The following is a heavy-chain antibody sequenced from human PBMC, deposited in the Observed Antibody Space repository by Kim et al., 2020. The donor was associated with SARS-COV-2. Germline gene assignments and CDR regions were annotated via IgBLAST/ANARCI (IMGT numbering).Heavy chain of an antibody. Sequence: SETLSLTCAVYGGSFSGYYWSWIRQPPGKGLEWIGEINHSGSTNYNPSLKSRVTISVDTSKNQFSLKLSSVTAAYTAVYYCARGGMRWLRKWDFDYWGQGTLVTVSS. V-gene: IGHV4-34*01. D-gene: IGHD5-12*01. CDR2: INHSGST. CDR1: GGSFSGYY. J-gene: IGHJ4*02. CDR3: ARGGMRWLRKWDFDY.